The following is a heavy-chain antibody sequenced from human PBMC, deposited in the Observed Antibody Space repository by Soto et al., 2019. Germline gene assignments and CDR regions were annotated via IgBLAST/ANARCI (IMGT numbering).Heavy chain of an antibody. J-gene: IGHJ6*02. Sequence: GGSLRLSCAASGFTFSNAWMNWVRQAPGKGLEWVGRIKSKTDGGTTDYAAPVKGRFTISRDDSKNTLYLQMNSLKTEDTAVYYCTSNLGLRFLEWLFDRSYYYYYGMDVWGQGTTVTVSS. CDR2: IKSKTDGGTT. V-gene: IGHV3-15*07. CDR1: GFTFSNAW. CDR3: TSNLGLRFLEWLFDRSYYYYYGMDV. D-gene: IGHD3-3*01.